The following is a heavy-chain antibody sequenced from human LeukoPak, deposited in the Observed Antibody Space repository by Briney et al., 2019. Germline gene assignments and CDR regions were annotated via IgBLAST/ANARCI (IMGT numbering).Heavy chain of an antibody. V-gene: IGHV1-46*01. CDR1: GYTFTSYH. Sequence: GASVKASCKASGYTFTSYHMHWVRQAPGQGLEWMGIINPSGGSSRSAQKFQGRVTMTRDTSTSTVYMELRSLRSEDTAVYYCARGYCSGGSCYGDFWGLGTLVTVSS. CDR2: INPSGGSS. D-gene: IGHD2-15*01. J-gene: IGHJ4*02. CDR3: ARGYCSGGSCYGDF.